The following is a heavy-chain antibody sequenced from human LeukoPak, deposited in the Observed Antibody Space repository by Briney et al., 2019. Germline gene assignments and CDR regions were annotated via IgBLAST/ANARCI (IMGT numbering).Heavy chain of an antibody. CDR2: ISYDGSNK. Sequence: SGGSLRLSCAASGFTFSSYGMHWVRQAPGKGLEWVAVISYDGSNKYYADSVKGRFTISRDNSKNTLYLQMNSLRAEDTAVYYCAKDSSPYCSGGSCYPPDGMDVWGQGTAVTVSS. J-gene: IGHJ6*02. D-gene: IGHD2-15*01. V-gene: IGHV3-30*18. CDR3: AKDSSPYCSGGSCYPPDGMDV. CDR1: GFTFSSYG.